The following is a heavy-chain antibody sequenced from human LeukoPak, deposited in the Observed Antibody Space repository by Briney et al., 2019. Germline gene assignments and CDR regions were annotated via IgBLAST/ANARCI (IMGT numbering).Heavy chain of an antibody. Sequence: SETLSLTCTVSGGSISSYCWSWIRQPAGKGLEWIRRIYTSGSTNYNPSLKSRVTMSVDTSKNQFSLKLSSVTAADTAVYYCARDCGLSGSGSYYTNWFDPWGQGTLVTVSS. CDR3: ARDCGLSGSGSYYTNWFDP. V-gene: IGHV4-4*07. J-gene: IGHJ5*02. D-gene: IGHD3-10*01. CDR2: IYTSGST. CDR1: GGSISSYC.